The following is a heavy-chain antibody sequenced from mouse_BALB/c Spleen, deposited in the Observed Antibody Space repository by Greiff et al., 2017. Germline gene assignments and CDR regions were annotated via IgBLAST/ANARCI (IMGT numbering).Heavy chain of an antibody. CDR1: GYSITSDYA. J-gene: IGHJ2*01. CDR3: ASNDGYYGGYFDY. V-gene: IGHV3-2*02. D-gene: IGHD2-3*01. CDR2: ISYSGST. Sequence: EVQLQESGPGLVKPSQSLSLTCTVTGYSITSDYAWNWIRQFPGNKLEWMGYISYSGSTSYNPSLKSRISITRDTSKNQFFLQLNSVTTEDTATYYCASNDGYYGGYFDYWGQGTTLTVSS.